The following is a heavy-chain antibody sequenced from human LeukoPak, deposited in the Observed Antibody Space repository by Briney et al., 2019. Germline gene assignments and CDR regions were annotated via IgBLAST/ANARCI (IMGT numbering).Heavy chain of an antibody. CDR2: IYPDDSDT. CDR3: ARLAFCTNAVCFSNYYYSMDV. V-gene: IGHV5-51*04. CDR1: GYSFTSYW. Sequence: GESLNISCKGSGYSFTSYWIGWVRQMPGKGLEWMGIIYPDDSDTKYSPSFQGQVTITAAKPITTPYLQCISLKASDTAMYYCARLAFCTNAVCFSNYYYSMDVWGRGTTVTVSS. J-gene: IGHJ6*03. D-gene: IGHD2-8*01.